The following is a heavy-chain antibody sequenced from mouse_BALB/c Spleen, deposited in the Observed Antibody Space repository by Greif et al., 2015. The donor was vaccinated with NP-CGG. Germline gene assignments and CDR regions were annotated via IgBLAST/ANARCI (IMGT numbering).Heavy chain of an antibody. CDR1: GYTFTSYY. CDR2: IYPGDGST. V-gene: IGHV1S56*01. J-gene: IGHJ3*01. D-gene: IGHD2-1*01. Sequence: QVQLQQSGPELVKPGASVEMPCKASGYTFTSYYIHWVKQRPGQGLEWIGWIYPGDGSTKYNEKFKGKTTLTADKSSSTAYMLLSSLTSEDSAIYFCARRNYGNYWFAYWGQGTLVTVSA. CDR3: ARRNYGNYWFAY.